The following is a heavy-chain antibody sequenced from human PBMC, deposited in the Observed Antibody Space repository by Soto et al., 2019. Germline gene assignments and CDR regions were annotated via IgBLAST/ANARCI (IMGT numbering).Heavy chain of an antibody. V-gene: IGHV3-74*01. CDR3: AKVRSNWNDVGYFDY. J-gene: IGHJ4*02. CDR2: ISGDGSST. D-gene: IGHD1-1*01. Sequence: EVQLVDSGGGLVQPGGSLRLSCAASEFTFRSYWMHWVRQSPGKGLVWVSRISGDGSSTTYADSVRGRFTISRDNAKNTVYLQMDSLRAEDTAVYYCAKVRSNWNDVGYFDYWGQGTLVTVSS. CDR1: EFTFRSYW.